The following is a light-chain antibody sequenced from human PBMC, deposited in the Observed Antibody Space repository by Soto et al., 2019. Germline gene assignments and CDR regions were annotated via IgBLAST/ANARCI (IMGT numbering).Light chain of an antibody. CDR3: CSYAGSYTLYV. CDR1: SSDVGGYNY. V-gene: IGLV2-11*01. J-gene: IGLJ1*01. CDR2: DVS. Sequence: QSALTQPRSVSGSPGQSVTISCTGTSSDVGGYNYVSWYQQHPGKAPKLMIYDVSKRPSGVPDRFSGSKSGNTASLTISGLQAEDEADYYCCSYAGSYTLYVFGTGNKVTV.